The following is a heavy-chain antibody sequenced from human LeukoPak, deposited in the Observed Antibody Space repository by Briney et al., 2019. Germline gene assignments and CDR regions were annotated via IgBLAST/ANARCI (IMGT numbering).Heavy chain of an antibody. CDR1: GFTFSSYG. J-gene: IGHJ4*02. D-gene: IGHD1-26*01. V-gene: IGHV3-33*01. Sequence: GGSLRLSCAASGFTFSSYGMHWVRQAPGKGLERVAVIWYDGSNKYYADSVKGRFTISRDNSKNTLYLQMNSLRAEDTAVYYCSSGSYYSPYYFDYWGQGTLVTVSS. CDR2: IWYDGSNK. CDR3: SSGSYYSPYYFDY.